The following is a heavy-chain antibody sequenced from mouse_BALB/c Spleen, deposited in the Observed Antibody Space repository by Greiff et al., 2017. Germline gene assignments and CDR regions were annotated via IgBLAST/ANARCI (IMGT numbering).Heavy chain of an antibody. D-gene: IGHD1-1*01. J-gene: IGHJ2*01. CDR3: ARGYYGSSCDY. CDR2: ISSGGST. V-gene: IGHV5-6-5*01. CDR1: GFTFSSYA. Sequence: EVQVVESGGGLVKPGGSLKLSCAASGFTFSSYAMSWVRQTPEKRLEWVASISSGGSTYYPDSVKGRFTISRDNARNILYLQMSSLRSEDTAMYYCARGYYGSSCDYWGQGTTLTVSS.